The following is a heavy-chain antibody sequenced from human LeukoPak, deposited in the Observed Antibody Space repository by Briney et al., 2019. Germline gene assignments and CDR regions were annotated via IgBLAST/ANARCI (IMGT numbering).Heavy chain of an antibody. CDR2: IYHSGST. CDR3: ARYYYDSSGFV. V-gene: IGHV4-38-2*02. Sequence: SETLSLTCTVSGYSISSGYYWGWIRQPPGKGLEWIGSIYHSGSTYYNPSLKSRVTISVDTSKNQFSLKLSSVTAADTAVYYCARYYYDSSGFVWGQGTLVTVSS. J-gene: IGHJ4*02. CDR1: GYSISSGYY. D-gene: IGHD3-22*01.